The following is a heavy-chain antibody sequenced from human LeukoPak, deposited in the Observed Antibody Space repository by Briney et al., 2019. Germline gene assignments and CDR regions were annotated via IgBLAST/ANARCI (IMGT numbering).Heavy chain of an antibody. J-gene: IGHJ5*02. CDR1: GFTFSSYW. CDR3: ARGEYSSSWDNWFDP. Sequence: GGSLRLSCAASGFTFSSYWMHWVRQAPGKGLVWVSRINSDGSSTSYADSVKGRFTISRDNAKNTLYLQMNSLRAEDTAVYYCARGEYSSSWDNWFDPWGQGTLVTVSS. D-gene: IGHD6-13*01. V-gene: IGHV3-74*01. CDR2: INSDGSST.